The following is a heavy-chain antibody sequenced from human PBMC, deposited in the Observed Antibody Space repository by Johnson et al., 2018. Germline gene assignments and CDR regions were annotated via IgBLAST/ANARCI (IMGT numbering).Heavy chain of an antibody. CDR2: VSWNSGSI. D-gene: IGHD3-22*01. CDR1: GFTFDDYA. Sequence: VQLVQSGGGLVQPGRSLRLSCAASGFTFDDYAMHWVRQATGKGLEWVSGVSWNSGSIGYADSAKGRFTISRDNAKNSLYLQMNSLRAEDTALYYCAKDRGSSGYPEYFQHWGQGTLVTVSS. J-gene: IGHJ1*01. CDR3: AKDRGSSGYPEYFQH. V-gene: IGHV3-9*01.